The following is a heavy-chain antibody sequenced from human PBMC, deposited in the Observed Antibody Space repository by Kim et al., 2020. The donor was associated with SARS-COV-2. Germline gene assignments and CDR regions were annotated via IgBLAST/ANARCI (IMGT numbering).Heavy chain of an antibody. J-gene: IGHJ4*02. D-gene: IGHD3-10*01. CDR2: IYYSGST. Sequence: SETLSLTCTVSGDSISSYYWSWIRQPPGKGLEWIGYIYYSGSTNYNPSLKSRVTISVDTSKNQFSLKLSSVTAADTAVYYCARADRNRYGSGSYYDFDYWGQGTLVTVSS. CDR3: ARADRNRYGSGSYYDFDY. V-gene: IGHV4-59*13. CDR1: GDSISSYY.